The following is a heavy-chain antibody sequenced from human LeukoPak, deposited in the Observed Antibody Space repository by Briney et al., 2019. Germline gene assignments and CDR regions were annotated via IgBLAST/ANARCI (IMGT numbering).Heavy chain of an antibody. CDR3: ARGSSGWSYYYYGMDV. Sequence: GGSLRLSCAASGFTFSDYYMSWIRQAPGKGLEWVSYISYSGRTINYADSVKGRFTISRDNAKNLLYLQMNSLRAEDTAVYYCARGSSGWSYYYYGMDVWGQGTTVTVSS. J-gene: IGHJ6*02. CDR2: ISYSGRTI. D-gene: IGHD6-19*01. CDR1: GFTFSDYY. V-gene: IGHV3-11*01.